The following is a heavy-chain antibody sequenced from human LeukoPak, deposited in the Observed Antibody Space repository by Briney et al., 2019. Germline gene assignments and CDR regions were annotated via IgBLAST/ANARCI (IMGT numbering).Heavy chain of an antibody. CDR3: AKDQGITMVRGVIIT. V-gene: IGHV3-48*03. Sequence: GGSLRLSFAAPGFTFSVYKINWVGQPPGRGRGWVSYISSSGSTIYYADSVKGRFTISRDNSKNTLYLQMNSLRAEDTAVYYCAKDQGITMVRGVIITWGQGTMVTVSS. J-gene: IGHJ3*01. CDR2: ISSSGSTI. D-gene: IGHD3-10*01. CDR1: GFTFSVYK.